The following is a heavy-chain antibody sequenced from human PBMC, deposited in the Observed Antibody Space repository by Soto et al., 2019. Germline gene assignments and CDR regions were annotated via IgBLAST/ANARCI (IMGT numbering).Heavy chain of an antibody. J-gene: IGHJ6*02. CDR3: ARDRVRFLEWAPDYYYGMDV. CDR1: GGSFSGYY. Sequence: SETLSLTCAVYGGSFSGYYWSWIRQPPGKGLEWIGEINHSGSTNYNPSLKSRVTISVDTSKNQFSLKLSSVTAADTAVYYCARDRVRFLEWAPDYYYGMDVWGQGTTVTVS. V-gene: IGHV4-34*01. D-gene: IGHD3-3*01. CDR2: INHSGST.